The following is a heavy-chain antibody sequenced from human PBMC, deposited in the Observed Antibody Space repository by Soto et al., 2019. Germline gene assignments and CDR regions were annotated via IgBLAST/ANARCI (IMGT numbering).Heavy chain of an antibody. CDR3: ARQIYDSDTGPNFQYYFDS. D-gene: IGHD3-22*01. CDR2: INHSGST. V-gene: IGHV4-34*01. Sequence: SETLSLTCDVYGGSFSRYYWNWIRQPPGKGLEWLGEINHSGSTNYNPSLESRVTISLDTSKTQFSLKLTSVTAADTAVYYCARQIYDSDTGPNFQYYFDSWGQGTPVTVSS. J-gene: IGHJ4*02. CDR1: GGSFSRYY.